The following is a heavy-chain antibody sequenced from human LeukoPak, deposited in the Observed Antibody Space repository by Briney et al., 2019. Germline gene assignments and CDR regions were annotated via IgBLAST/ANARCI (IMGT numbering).Heavy chain of an antibody. CDR2: IYWDDDK. D-gene: IGHD3-22*01. V-gene: IGHV2-5*02. J-gene: IGHJ4*02. CDR1: GFSLNTRGVG. CDR3: AHRKNYYDSSVFDN. Sequence: SGPTLVNPTQTLTLTCTFSGFSLNTRGVGVGWIRQPPGRALEWLALIYWDDDKRYSPSLKSRLTITKDTSKNQVVLTMTNTDPVDTATYFCAHRKNYYDSSVFDNWGQGTLVTVSS.